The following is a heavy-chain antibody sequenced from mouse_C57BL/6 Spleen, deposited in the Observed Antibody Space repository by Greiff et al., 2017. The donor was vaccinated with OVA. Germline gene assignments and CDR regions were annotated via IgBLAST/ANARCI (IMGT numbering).Heavy chain of an antibody. J-gene: IGHJ2*01. CDR2: ISSGSSTI. D-gene: IGHD4-1*01. CDR3: ARELDFHYFDY. Sequence: EVKLMESGGGLVKPGGSLKLSCAASGFTFSDYGMHWVRQAPEKGLEWVAYISSGSSTIYYADTVKGRFTISRDNAKNTLFLQMTSLRSEDTAMYYCARELDFHYFDYWGQGTTLTVSS. CDR1: GFTFSDYG. V-gene: IGHV5-17*01.